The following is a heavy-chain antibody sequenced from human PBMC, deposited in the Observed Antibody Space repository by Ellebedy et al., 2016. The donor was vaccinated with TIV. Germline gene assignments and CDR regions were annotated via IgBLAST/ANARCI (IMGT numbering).Heavy chain of an antibody. V-gene: IGHV3-53*01. CDR1: GFTVSSNY. Sequence: GESLKISXAASGFTVSSNYMSWVRQAPGKGLEWVSVIYSGGSTYYADSVKGRFTISRDNSKNTLYLQMNSLRAEDTAVYYCAKDSRGYSGYYDAFDIWGQGTMVTVSS. CDR2: IYSGGST. CDR3: AKDSRGYSGYYDAFDI. J-gene: IGHJ3*02. D-gene: IGHD5-12*01.